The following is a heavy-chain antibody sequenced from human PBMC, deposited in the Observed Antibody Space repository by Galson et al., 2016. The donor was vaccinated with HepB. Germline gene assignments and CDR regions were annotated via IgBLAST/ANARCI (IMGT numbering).Heavy chain of an antibody. CDR1: PINLNTYA. Sequence: SLRLSCAASPINLNTYAMSWVRQAPGKGLEWVSGISGSGGSTFYADSVKGRFTISRDNSKNTVFLQMNSLRAEDTAVYYCAKDRSGRFYFPSGDFDYWGQGALVTASS. CDR3: AKDRSGRFYFPSGDFDY. J-gene: IGHJ4*02. CDR2: ISGSGGST. D-gene: IGHD2/OR15-2a*01. V-gene: IGHV3-23*01.